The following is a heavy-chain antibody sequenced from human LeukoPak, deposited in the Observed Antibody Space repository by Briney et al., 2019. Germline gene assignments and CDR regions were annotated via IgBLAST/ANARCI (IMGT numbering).Heavy chain of an antibody. CDR2: ISSSSTHI. Sequence: GGSLRLSCAASGFTFSSYTMNWVRQAPGKGLEWVSSISSSSTHIYYADSVKGRFTISRDNAKNSLYLQMNSLRAEDTAVYYRAREGEYSSSSKEFDYWGQGTLVTVSS. V-gene: IGHV3-21*01. J-gene: IGHJ4*02. CDR1: GFTFSSYT. D-gene: IGHD6-13*01. CDR3: AREGEYSSSSKEFDY.